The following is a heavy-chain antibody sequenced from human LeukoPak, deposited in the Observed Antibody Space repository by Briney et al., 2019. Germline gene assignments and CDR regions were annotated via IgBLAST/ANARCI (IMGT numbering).Heavy chain of an antibody. CDR1: GYSFTSYW. CDR3: ARLGRGRDGYNYADY. Sequence: GESLKISCKGSGYSFTSYWIGWVRQMPGKGLEWMGIIYPGDSDTRYSLSFQGQVTISADKSISTAYLQWSSLKASDTAMYYCARLGRGRDGYNYADYWGQGTLVTVSS. CDR2: IYPGDSDT. V-gene: IGHV5-51*01. D-gene: IGHD5-24*01. J-gene: IGHJ4*02.